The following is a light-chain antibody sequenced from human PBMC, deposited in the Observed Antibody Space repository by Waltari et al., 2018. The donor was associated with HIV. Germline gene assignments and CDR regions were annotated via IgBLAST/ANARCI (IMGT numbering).Light chain of an antibody. V-gene: IGLV1-44*01. CDR1: SSNIGSNS. CDR3: AAWDDNRNTVV. CDR2: SNN. J-gene: IGLJ2*01. Sequence: QSVLTQPPSASGTPGQRVAISCSGSSSNIGSNSVTWYQQVSGAAPKLIINSNNQRPSGVPGRFCGSKAGTAGSLAISALQSEDEADYYCAAWDDNRNTVVFGGGTKLTVL.